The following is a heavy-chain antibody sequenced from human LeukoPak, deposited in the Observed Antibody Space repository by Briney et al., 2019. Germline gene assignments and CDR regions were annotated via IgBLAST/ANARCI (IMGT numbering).Heavy chain of an antibody. CDR2: ISSDGGDI. D-gene: IGHD2-15*01. V-gene: IGHV3-30*01. J-gene: IGHJ6*02. CDR1: GSTFSRYS. Sequence: GGSLRLSCAASGSTFSRYSLRWVRQAPGKGLEWVALISSDGGDIYYADSVKGRFTISRDNSKDTLYLQMNGLRAEDTAIYYCVRDYLGYCSGDNCYSGSKSSYYYYGMDVWGQGATVTVSS. CDR3: VRDYLGYCSGDNCYSGSKSSYYYYGMDV.